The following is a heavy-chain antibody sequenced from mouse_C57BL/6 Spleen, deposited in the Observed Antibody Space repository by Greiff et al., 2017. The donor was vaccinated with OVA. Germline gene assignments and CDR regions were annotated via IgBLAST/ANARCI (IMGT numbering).Heavy chain of an antibody. Sequence: DVKLVESGGGLVKPGGSLKLSCAASGFTFSSYAMSWVRQTPEKRLEWVATISDGGSYTYYPDNVKGRFTISRDNAKNNLYLQMSHLKSEDTAMYYCARGATTVVATEGFAYWGQGTLVTVSA. V-gene: IGHV5-4*03. CDR3: ARGATTVVATEGFAY. D-gene: IGHD1-1*01. CDR2: ISDGGSYT. CDR1: GFTFSSYA. J-gene: IGHJ3*01.